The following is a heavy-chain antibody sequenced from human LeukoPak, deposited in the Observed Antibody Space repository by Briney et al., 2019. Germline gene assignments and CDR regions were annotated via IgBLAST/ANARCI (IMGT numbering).Heavy chain of an antibody. Sequence: GGSLRLSCAASGFTFSCYSMNWVRQAPGRGLGWVSSISSDTSYIYYADSVRRRFTISRDNAKNSLYLQMNSLRAEDTAVYYCARDRHSSGCSDYWGQGTLVTVSS. CDR3: ARDRHSSGCSDY. CDR2: ISSDTSYI. CDR1: GFTFSCYS. J-gene: IGHJ4*02. D-gene: IGHD3-22*01. V-gene: IGHV3-21*06.